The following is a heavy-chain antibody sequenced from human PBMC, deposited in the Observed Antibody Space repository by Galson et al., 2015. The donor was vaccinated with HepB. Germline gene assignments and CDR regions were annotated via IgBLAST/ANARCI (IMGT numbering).Heavy chain of an antibody. D-gene: IGHD6-13*01. CDR1: GYSFPSHW. J-gene: IGHJ4*02. CDR3: ARLYSNRWYLEY. Sequence: QSGAEVKKPGESLKISCTGSGYSFPSHWIGWVRQMPGKGLEWMGIIHPGDSDTRYSPSFHGQVTSSADKSISTAYLQWSSLKASDTATYYCARLYSNRWYLEYWGQGTLVTVSS. CDR2: IHPGDSDT. V-gene: IGHV5-51*03.